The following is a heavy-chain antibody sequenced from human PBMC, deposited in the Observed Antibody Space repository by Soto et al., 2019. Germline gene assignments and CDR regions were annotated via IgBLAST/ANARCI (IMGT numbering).Heavy chain of an antibody. CDR3: ARSRSGAVADSFDF. Sequence: QVQVVESGGGVVQPGRSLRLSCAASGFTFSRYAIHWVRQAPGKGLEWVAVISRDGTNKYYVDSVKGRFTISRDNSRNTLYLQMNSLRHEYAAVYYCARSRSGAVADSFDFWGQGPLVTVSS. CDR2: ISRDGTNK. J-gene: IGHJ4*02. V-gene: IGHV3-30*04. CDR1: GFTFSRYA. D-gene: IGHD3-10*01.